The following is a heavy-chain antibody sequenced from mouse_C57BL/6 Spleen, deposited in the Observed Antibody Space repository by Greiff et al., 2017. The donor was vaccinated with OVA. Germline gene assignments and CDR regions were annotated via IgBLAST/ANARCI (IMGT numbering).Heavy chain of an antibody. CDR3: ASEGPYAY. J-gene: IGHJ3*01. Sequence: DVKLVESGPGLVKPSQSLSLTCSVTGYSITSGYYWNWIRQFPGNKLEWMGYISYDGSNNYNPSLKNRISITRDTSKNQFFLKLNSVTTEDTATYYCASEGPYAYWGQGTLVTVSA. CDR1: GYSITSGYY. CDR2: ISYDGSN. V-gene: IGHV3-6*01.